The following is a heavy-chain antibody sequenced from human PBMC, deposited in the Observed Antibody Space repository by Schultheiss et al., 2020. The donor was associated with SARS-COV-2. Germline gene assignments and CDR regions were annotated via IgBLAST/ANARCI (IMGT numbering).Heavy chain of an antibody. Sequence: GESLKISCAASGFTFSSYSMNWVRQAPGKGLEWVSSISSSSSYIYYADSVKGRFTISRDNAKNSLYLQMNSLRAEDTAVYYCARNCSGGSCRPLDYWGQGTLVTVSS. CDR2: ISSSSSYI. CDR1: GFTFSSYS. V-gene: IGHV3-21*01. CDR3: ARNCSGGSCRPLDY. J-gene: IGHJ4*02. D-gene: IGHD2-15*01.